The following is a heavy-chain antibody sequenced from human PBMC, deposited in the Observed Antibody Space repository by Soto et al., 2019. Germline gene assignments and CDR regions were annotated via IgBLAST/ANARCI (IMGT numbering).Heavy chain of an antibody. V-gene: IGHV3-23*01. CDR3: AKDFSYDSSGVLDY. Sequence: VQLLESGGALVQPGGSLRLSCEASGFTFRSYAMSWVRQAPGKGLEWVSAISDNGGNTYYPGSVRGRFTISRDNSKNTLFLQMNSVRAEDTAVYYCAKDFSYDSSGVLDYWGQGTLVTVSS. D-gene: IGHD3-22*01. CDR1: GFTFRSYA. J-gene: IGHJ4*02. CDR2: ISDNGGNT.